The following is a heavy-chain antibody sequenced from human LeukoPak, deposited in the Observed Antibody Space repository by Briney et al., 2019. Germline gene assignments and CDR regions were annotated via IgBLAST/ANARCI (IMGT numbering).Heavy chain of an antibody. J-gene: IGHJ6*02. CDR1: GGSISSYY. V-gene: IGHV4-59*01. CDR3: ARATYYDILTGYSSLYYYYGMDV. D-gene: IGHD3-9*01. CDR2: IYYSGST. Sequence: SETLSLTCTVSGGSISSYYWSWIRQPPGKGLEWIGYIYYSGSTNYNPSLKSRVTISVDTSKNQFSLKLSSVTAADTAVYYCARATYYDILTGYSSLYYYYGMDVWGQGTTVTVSS.